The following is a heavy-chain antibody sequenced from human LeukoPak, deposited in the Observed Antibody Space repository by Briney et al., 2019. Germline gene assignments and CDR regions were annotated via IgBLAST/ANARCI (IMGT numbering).Heavy chain of an antibody. CDR2: IRYDGSNK. Sequence: GGSLRLSCAASGFTFSSYGMHWVRQAPGKGLEWVAFIRYDGSNKYYADSVKGQFTISRDNSKNTLYLQMNSLRAEDTAVYYCAKGGIVVVPAAIPFDYWGQGTLVTVSS. V-gene: IGHV3-30*02. J-gene: IGHJ4*02. CDR1: GFTFSSYG. CDR3: AKGGIVVVPAAIPFDY. D-gene: IGHD2-2*01.